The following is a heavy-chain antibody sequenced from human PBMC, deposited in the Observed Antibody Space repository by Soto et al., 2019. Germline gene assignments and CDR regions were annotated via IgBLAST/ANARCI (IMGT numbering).Heavy chain of an antibody. CDR3: ARRCAGGYLYGLDV. Sequence: QVQLVQSGAEVKKPGASVKVSCKVSGYTLTELSVHWVRQAPGKGLEWMGGFDPEDGEAIYAQNFQGRVTMTEDTSTDTAYMELSSLRSEDTAVYYCARRCAGGYLYGLDVWGQGTTVSVSS. CDR2: FDPEDGEA. D-gene: IGHD5-18*01. CDR1: GYTLTELS. J-gene: IGHJ6*02. V-gene: IGHV1-24*01.